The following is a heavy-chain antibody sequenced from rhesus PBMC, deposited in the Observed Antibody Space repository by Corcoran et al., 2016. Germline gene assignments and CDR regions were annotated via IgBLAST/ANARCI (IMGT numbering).Heavy chain of an antibody. V-gene: IGHV1S2*01. D-gene: IGHD1-20*01. Sequence: QVQLVQSGAEVKKPGSSVKVSCKASGYTSTDYYMHWVRQAPRQGLEWMGWINPYNGKPKYAQKFQGRVTMTRDTSTGTAYMELSSLRSEDTAVYYCARDQGSWNNGGLDSWGQGVVVTVSS. CDR2: INPYNGKP. J-gene: IGHJ6*01. CDR1: GYTSTDYY. CDR3: ARDQGSWNNGGLDS.